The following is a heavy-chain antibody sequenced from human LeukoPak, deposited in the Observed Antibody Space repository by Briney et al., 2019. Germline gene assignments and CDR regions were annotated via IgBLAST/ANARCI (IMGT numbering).Heavy chain of an antibody. V-gene: IGHV3-74*01. CDR1: GFTFSSYA. J-gene: IGHJ4*02. CDR3: TRAPYHGDYVSWA. CDR2: ISSDGSDT. Sequence: GGSLRLSCAASGFTFSSYAMSWVRQAPGKGLVWVSRISSDGSDTTYADSVKGRFTISRDNAKKMLYLQMNGLRVDDTAVYYCTRAPYHGDYVSWAWGQGTLVTVSS. D-gene: IGHD4-17*01.